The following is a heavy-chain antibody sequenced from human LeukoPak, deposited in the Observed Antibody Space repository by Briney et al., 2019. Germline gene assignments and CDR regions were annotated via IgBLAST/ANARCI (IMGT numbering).Heavy chain of an antibody. Sequence: LTGKSLRLSCAASGFTFSSYGMHWVRQAPGKGLVWVSRINSDGSSTSYADSVKGRFTISRDNAKNTLYLQMNSLRGEDTAVYYCARDPPEWELPQDYWGRGTLVAVSS. V-gene: IGHV3-74*01. J-gene: IGHJ4*02. CDR3: ARDPPEWELPQDY. CDR1: GFTFSSYG. D-gene: IGHD1-26*01. CDR2: INSDGSST.